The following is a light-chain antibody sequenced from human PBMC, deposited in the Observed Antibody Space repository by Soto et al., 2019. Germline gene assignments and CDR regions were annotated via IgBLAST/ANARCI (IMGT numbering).Light chain of an antibody. CDR3: QHYGTSPST. V-gene: IGKV3-20*01. CDR1: QSISGTY. Sequence: DTVLTQSPGTLSLTSGERATLSCRASQSISGTYVAWYQQKPGQAPRLLIYSASTRATGIPDRFSGSGSGTAFTLTISRLEPEDFAVYYCQHYGTSPSTFGRGTKVEIK. J-gene: IGKJ1*01. CDR2: SAS.